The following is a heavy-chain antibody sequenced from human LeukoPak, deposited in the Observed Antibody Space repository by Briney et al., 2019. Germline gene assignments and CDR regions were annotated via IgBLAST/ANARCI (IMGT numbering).Heavy chain of an antibody. CDR1: GGFISSGRYY. CDR2: IYHSGST. V-gene: IGHV4-30-2*01. J-gene: IGHJ4*02. Sequence: PSETLSLTCTVSGGFISSGRYYWSWIRQPPGKGLEWIGYIYHSGSTYYNPSLKSRVTISVDRSKNQFSLKLSSVTAADTAVYYCETTAVAGPNYWGQGTLVTVSS. D-gene: IGHD6-19*01. CDR3: ETTAVAGPNY.